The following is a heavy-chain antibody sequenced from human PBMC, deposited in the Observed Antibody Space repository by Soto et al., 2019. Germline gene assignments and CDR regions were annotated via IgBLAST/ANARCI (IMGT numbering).Heavy chain of an antibody. Sequence: EVQLVESGGGLVQPGGSLRLSCADSGFSFSSYWMHWVRQGPGKGLVWVARINTDGSITNYADSVKGRFTISRDNAKNTLYLQMNSLRAEDTAVYYCARSPGGYYIDWGQGTMVTVSS. V-gene: IGHV3-74*01. CDR2: INTDGSIT. CDR1: GFSFSSYW. CDR3: ARSPGGYYID. J-gene: IGHJ3*01. D-gene: IGHD3-9*01.